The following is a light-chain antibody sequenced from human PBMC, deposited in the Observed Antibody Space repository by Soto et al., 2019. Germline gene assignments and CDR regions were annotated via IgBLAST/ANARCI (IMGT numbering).Light chain of an antibody. Sequence: EIVMTQSPATLSVSPGERATLSCRASQGVSSNLAWYQQKPGQAPRLLIYGASTRATGIPARFSGSVSGTEFTLTISSLQSEDFAVYYCQQYHNWWTSGQGTKLEIK. CDR2: GAS. J-gene: IGKJ2*01. CDR3: QQYHNWWT. V-gene: IGKV3-15*01. CDR1: QGVSSN.